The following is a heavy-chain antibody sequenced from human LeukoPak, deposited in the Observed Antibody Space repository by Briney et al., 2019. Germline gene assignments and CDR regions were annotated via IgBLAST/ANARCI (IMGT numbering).Heavy chain of an antibody. CDR1: GGSISSADYY. V-gene: IGHV4-30-4*01. CDR2: VYYNGIT. J-gene: IGHJ5*02. Sequence: PSETLSLTCTVSGGSISSADYYWSWIRQPPGKGLEWIGYVYYNGITYYNPSLKSRLTISVDTSKNQFSLKLSSVTAADTAVYYCARDSRYGSGTSTNWFDPWGQGTLVTVSS. D-gene: IGHD3-10*01. CDR3: ARDSRYGSGTSTNWFDP.